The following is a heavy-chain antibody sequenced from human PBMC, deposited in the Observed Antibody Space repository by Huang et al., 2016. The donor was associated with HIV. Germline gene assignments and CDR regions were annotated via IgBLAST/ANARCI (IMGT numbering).Heavy chain of an antibody. CDR1: GFSFSSYG. D-gene: IGHD3-22*01. V-gene: IGHV3-30*02. J-gene: IGHJ3*02. Sequence: QVQLVESGGGVVQPGGSLRLSCAAFGFSFSSYGMHWVRQAPGKGLEWVAFIRYDGSNKYYGDSVKCRFTISRDNSKNTLYLQMNSLRAEDTAVYYCAKDKYYYDSTDAFDSWGQGTMVTVSS. CDR2: IRYDGSNK. CDR3: AKDKYYYDSTDAFDS.